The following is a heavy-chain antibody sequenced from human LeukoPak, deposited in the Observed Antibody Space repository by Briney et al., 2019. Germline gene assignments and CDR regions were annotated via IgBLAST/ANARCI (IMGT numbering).Heavy chain of an antibody. CDR1: GGSISSYY. CDR3: ARHKMYYYDSSGSSTAVFDP. D-gene: IGHD3-22*01. Sequence: SSETLSLTCTVSGGSISSYYWSWIRQPPGKGLEWIGYIYYSGSTNYNPSLKSRVTISVDTSKNQFSLKLSSVTAADTAVYYRARHKMYYYDSSGSSTAVFDPWGQGTLVTVSS. CDR2: IYYSGST. J-gene: IGHJ5*02. V-gene: IGHV4-59*08.